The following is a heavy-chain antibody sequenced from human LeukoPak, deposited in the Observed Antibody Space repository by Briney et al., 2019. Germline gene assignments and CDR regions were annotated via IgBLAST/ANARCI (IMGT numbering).Heavy chain of an antibody. CDR3: ARRLAAAGADGFDI. Sequence: GDTLKISCEASGYSFTSYWIGWVRQMPGKGMEWMGIIYPGDSDTRYSPSFQGQVTISADKSISTAYLQWSSLKASDTAMYYCARRLAAAGADGFDIWGXXTMVTVSS. CDR2: IYPGDSDT. D-gene: IGHD6-13*01. CDR1: GYSFTSYW. V-gene: IGHV5-51*01. J-gene: IGHJ3*02.